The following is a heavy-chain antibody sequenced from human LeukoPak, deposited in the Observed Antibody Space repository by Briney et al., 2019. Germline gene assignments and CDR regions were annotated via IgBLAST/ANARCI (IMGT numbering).Heavy chain of an antibody. CDR2: ISYDGSNK. V-gene: IGHV3-30-3*01. J-gene: IGHJ4*02. Sequence: PGGSLRLSCAASGFTFSSYAMHWVRQAPGKGLEWVAVISYDGSNKCYADSVKGRFTISRDNSKNTLYLQMNSLRAEDTAVYYCASGYDILTLDYWGQGTLVTVSS. CDR3: ASGYDILTLDY. D-gene: IGHD3-9*01. CDR1: GFTFSSYA.